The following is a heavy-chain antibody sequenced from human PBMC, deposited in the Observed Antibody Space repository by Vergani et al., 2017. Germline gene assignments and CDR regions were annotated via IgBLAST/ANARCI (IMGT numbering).Heavy chain of an antibody. D-gene: IGHD7-27*01. CDR3: VGPAGDKTLLDAFDI. Sequence: QVQLQESGPGLVKPSETLSLTCTVSGGSISSSSYYWGWIRQPPGKGLEWIGSIYYSGSTYYNPSVKGRVTISLDTSKNQFSLKLSSVTAADTAVYYCVGPAGDKTLLDAFDIWGQGTMVTVSS. V-gene: IGHV4-39*01. J-gene: IGHJ3*02. CDR2: IYYSGST. CDR1: GGSISSSSYY.